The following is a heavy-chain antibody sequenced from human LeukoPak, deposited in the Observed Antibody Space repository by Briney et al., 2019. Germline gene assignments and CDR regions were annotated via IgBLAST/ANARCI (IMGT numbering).Heavy chain of an antibody. J-gene: IGHJ6*03. V-gene: IGHV4-34*01. D-gene: IGHD7-27*01. CDR1: GGSFSGYY. CDR3: ASETGDQFGYYYHYYMDV. Sequence: SETLSLTCTVSGGSFSGYYWSWIRQPPGKGLEWIGEINHSGSTNYNPSLKSRVTISVDTSKNQFSLKLSSVTAADTAVYYCASETGDQFGYYYHYYMDVWGKGTTVTISS. CDR2: INHSGST.